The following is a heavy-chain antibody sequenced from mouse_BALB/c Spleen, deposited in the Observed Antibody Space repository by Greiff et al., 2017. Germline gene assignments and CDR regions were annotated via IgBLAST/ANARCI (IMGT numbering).Heavy chain of an antibody. V-gene: IGHV1-87*01. CDR2: IYPGDGDT. CDR3: ARRGDYAAMDY. CDR1: GYTFTSYW. J-gene: IGHJ4*01. Sequence: VQLVESGAELARPGASVKLSCKASGYTFTSYWMQWVKQRPGQGLEWIGAIYPGDGDTRYTQKFKGKATLTADKSSSTAYMQLSSLASEDSAVYYCARRGDYAAMDYWGQGTSVTVSS. D-gene: IGHD2-4*01.